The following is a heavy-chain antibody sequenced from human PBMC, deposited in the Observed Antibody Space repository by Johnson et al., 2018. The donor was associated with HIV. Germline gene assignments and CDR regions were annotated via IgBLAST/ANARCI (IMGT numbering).Heavy chain of an antibody. CDR3: AKDKDAFDI. Sequence: MQLVESGGGLVQPGGSLRLSCAASGFTFSSYAMSWVRQAPGKGLEWVSTFSGSGGSTYYADSVKGRFTISRENAKNTLYLQMNSLRAEDTAVYYCAKDKDAFDIWGQGTMVTVSS. CDR1: GFTFSSYA. V-gene: IGHV3-23*04. J-gene: IGHJ3*02. CDR2: FSGSGGST.